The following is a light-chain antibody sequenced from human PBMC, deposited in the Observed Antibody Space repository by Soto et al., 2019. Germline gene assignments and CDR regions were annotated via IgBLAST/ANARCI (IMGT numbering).Light chain of an antibody. Sequence: DIQMTQSPTTLSASVGDRVTITCRASQDITNFLAWYQQKPGKAPKVLIYRASSLESGVPSRFSGSGYGSQFTLTISSLQPDDFATYFCQQYAADPTFGQGTTVEI. V-gene: IGKV1-5*03. CDR2: RAS. CDR1: QDITNF. J-gene: IGKJ2*01. CDR3: QQYAADPT.